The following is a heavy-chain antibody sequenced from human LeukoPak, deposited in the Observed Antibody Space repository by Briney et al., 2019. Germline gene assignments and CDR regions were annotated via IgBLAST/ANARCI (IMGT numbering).Heavy chain of an antibody. J-gene: IGHJ4*02. CDR1: GYSFTSYW. CDR2: VYTGDSDT. Sequence: GESLKISCQGSGYSFTSYWIGWVRQMPGKGLEWMGIVYTGDSDTRYSPSFQGQVTISADKSINTAYLQWSSLKASDTAMYHCASHTRPPHYFDYWGQGTLVTVSS. D-gene: IGHD1-1*01. V-gene: IGHV5-51*01. CDR3: ASHTRPPHYFDY.